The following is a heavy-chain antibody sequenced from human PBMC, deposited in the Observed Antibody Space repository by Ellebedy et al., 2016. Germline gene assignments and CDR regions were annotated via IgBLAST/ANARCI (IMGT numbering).Heavy chain of an antibody. J-gene: IGHJ4*02. V-gene: IGHV3-7*05. Sequence: GGSLRLXXAASGFTFSSYWMNWVRQAPGKGLEWVAKIKEDGSEEALVDYVKGRFTISRDNAKNSLYLQMNSLRGEDTAAYYCASTPDYTSGVRKGIDHWGQGTLVTVSS. CDR2: IKEDGSEE. CDR1: GFTFSSYW. CDR3: ASTPDYTSGVRKGIDH. D-gene: IGHD2-2*02.